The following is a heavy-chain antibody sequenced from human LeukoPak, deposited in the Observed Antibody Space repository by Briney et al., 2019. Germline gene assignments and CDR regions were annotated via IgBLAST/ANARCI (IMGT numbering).Heavy chain of an antibody. CDR2: IYYSGST. CDR3: AGERGEEYSSGWYKRDYFDN. CDR1: GGSISSSNW. Sequence: SETLSLTCAVSGGSISSSNWWSWIRQPPGKGLEWIGYIYYSGSTNYNPSLKSRVTISVDTSKNQFSLKLTSVTGADTAVYYCAGERGEEYSSGWYKRDYFDNWGQGIRVTVSS. V-gene: IGHV4-59*12. J-gene: IGHJ4*02. D-gene: IGHD6-19*01.